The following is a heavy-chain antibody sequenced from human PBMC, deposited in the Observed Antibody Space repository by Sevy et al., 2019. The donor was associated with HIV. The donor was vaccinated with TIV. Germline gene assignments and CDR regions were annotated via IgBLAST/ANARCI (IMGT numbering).Heavy chain of an antibody. CDR2: IYYTGTT. D-gene: IGHD4-4*01. J-gene: IGHJ5*02. V-gene: IGHV4-31*03. CDR3: ARTTVTTLSSARNNWFDP. CDR1: GDSINNGDYY. Sequence: SETLSLTCTVSGDSINNGDYYWSWIRQHPGKGLEWIGKIYYTGTTYYNPSLKSRLRISVERSDNTLSLRLRSVTAADTDVYYCARTTVTTLSSARNNWFDPWGQGTLVTVSS.